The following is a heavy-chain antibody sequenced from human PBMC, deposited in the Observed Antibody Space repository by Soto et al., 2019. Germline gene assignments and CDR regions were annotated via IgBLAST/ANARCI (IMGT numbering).Heavy chain of an antibody. CDR3: AIRTGQLAIISEFDGDWFFEV. V-gene: IGHV1-2*02. J-gene: IGHJ2*01. Sequence: ASVKVSCKASGYTFTDYYIHCVRQAPGQVLEWVGWINPDSGGTNLAQRFQGRVTMTSDTSINTAYMELSSLRSDDTAVYYCAIRTGQLAIISEFDGDWFFEVWGRGTLVTVSS. D-gene: IGHD2-2*01. CDR2: INPDSGGT. CDR1: GYTFTDYY.